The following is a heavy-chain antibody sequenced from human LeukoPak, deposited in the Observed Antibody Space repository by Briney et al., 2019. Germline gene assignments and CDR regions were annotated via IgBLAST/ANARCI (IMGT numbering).Heavy chain of an antibody. CDR3: AKDPAQPSPTTVVTSGYYYMDV. D-gene: IGHD4-23*01. CDR2: ISSSGNSR. J-gene: IGHJ6*03. Sequence: GGSLRLSCAASGFILSNYRMNWVRQAPGKGLEWVSYISSSGNSREYADSVKGRFTISRDNARDSLHLQMNSLRAEDTAVYYCAKDPAQPSPTTVVTSGYYYMDVWGKGTTVTVSS. V-gene: IGHV3-21*04. CDR1: GFILSNYR.